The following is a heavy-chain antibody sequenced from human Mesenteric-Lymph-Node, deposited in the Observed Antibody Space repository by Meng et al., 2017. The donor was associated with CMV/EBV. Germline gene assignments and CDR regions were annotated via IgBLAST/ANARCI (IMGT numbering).Heavy chain of an antibody. CDR2: IIPVVGIV. D-gene: IGHD3-10*01. V-gene: IGHV1-69*10. CDR3: ARGSVGWRSEPFDI. Sequence: SVKVSCKASGYTFSSYGITWVRQAPGQGPEWMGGIIPVVGIVNYAPKFQGRVTITADRSSNTAYMDLSSLRFEDSAVYFCARGSVGWRSEPFDIWGQGTTVTVSS. J-gene: IGHJ3*02. CDR1: GYTFSSYG.